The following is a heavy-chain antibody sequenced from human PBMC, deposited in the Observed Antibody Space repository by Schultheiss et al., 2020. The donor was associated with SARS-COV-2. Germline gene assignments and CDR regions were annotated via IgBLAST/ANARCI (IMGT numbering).Heavy chain of an antibody. CDR2: INHSGST. D-gene: IGHD2-15*01. V-gene: IGHV4-34*01. J-gene: IGHJ5*02. CDR3: ARGTPYCSGGSCYCVWFDP. Sequence: SETLSLTCGVYGGSFNGYYWSWIRQPPGKGLEWIGEINHSGSTNYNPSLKSRVTISVDMSKNQFSLKLHSVTAADTAVYYCARGTPYCSGGSCYCVWFDPWGQGTLVTVSS. CDR1: GGSFNGYY.